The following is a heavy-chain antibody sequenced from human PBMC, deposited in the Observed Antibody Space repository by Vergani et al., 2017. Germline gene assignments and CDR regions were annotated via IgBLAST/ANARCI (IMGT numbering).Heavy chain of an antibody. D-gene: IGHD1-26*01. CDR3: ARGLSAGAISPFFDY. CDR1: GGSISSSNW. Sequence: QVQLQESGPGLVKPPGTLSLTCAVSGGSISSSNWWSWVRQPPGKGLEWIGEIDHRGSTNYNPALKSRVTISVDKSKNQFSLKLSSVPAAVTAVYYCARGLSAGAISPFFDYWGQGTLVTVSS. CDR2: IDHRGST. V-gene: IGHV4-4*03. J-gene: IGHJ4*02.